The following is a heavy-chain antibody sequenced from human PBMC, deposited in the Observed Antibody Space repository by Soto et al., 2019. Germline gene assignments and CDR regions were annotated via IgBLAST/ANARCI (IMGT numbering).Heavy chain of an antibody. CDR2: IYTSGST. D-gene: IGHD2-2*01. CDR3: ARDRDCSSTSCYLSMDV. Sequence: KPSETLSLTCTVSGGSISSYYWSWIRQPAGKGLEWIGRIYTSGSTNYNPSLKSRVTMSVDTSKNQFSLKLSSVTAADTAVYYCARDRDCSSTSCYLSMDVWGQGTTVTVSS. CDR1: GGSISSYY. V-gene: IGHV4-4*07. J-gene: IGHJ6*02.